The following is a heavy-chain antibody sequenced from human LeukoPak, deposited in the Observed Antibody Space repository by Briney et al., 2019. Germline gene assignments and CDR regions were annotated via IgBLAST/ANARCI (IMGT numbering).Heavy chain of an antibody. CDR1: GFTVSSNY. CDR2: IYSGGST. CDR3: ARDRKNRYYYDSSAPDAFDI. Sequence: GGSLRLSCAASGFTVSSNYMSWVHQAPGEGLEWVSVIYSGGSTYYADSVKGRFTISRDNSKNTLYLQMNSLRAEDTAVYYCARDRKNRYYYDSSAPDAFDIWGQGTMATVSS. V-gene: IGHV3-66*01. J-gene: IGHJ3*02. D-gene: IGHD3-22*01.